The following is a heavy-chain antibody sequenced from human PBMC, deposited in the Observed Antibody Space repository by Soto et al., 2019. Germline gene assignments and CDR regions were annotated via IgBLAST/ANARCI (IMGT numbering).Heavy chain of an antibody. Sequence: QVQLVESGGGVVQPGRSLRLSCAASGFTFSSYAMQWVRQAPGKGLEWVAVISYDGSNKYYADSVKGRFTISRDNSKNTLYLQMNSLRAEDTAVYYCARDLGGDGDWGQGTLVTVSS. CDR1: GFTFSSYA. CDR3: ARDLGGDGD. D-gene: IGHD2-21*01. J-gene: IGHJ4*02. CDR2: ISYDGSNK. V-gene: IGHV3-30-3*01.